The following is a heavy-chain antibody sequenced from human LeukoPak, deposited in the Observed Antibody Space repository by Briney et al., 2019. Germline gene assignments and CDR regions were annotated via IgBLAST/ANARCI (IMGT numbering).Heavy chain of an antibody. J-gene: IGHJ6*03. CDR1: GGSISSGSYY. CDR3: ARTPIVVVPKYYMDV. Sequence: SQTLSLTCTVSGGSISSGSYYWSWIRQPAGKGREWIGRIYTSGSTNYNPSLKSRVTISVDTSKNQFSLKLSSVTAADTAVYYCARTPIVVVPKYYMDVWGKGTTVTVSS. V-gene: IGHV4-61*02. D-gene: IGHD2-2*01. CDR2: IYTSGST.